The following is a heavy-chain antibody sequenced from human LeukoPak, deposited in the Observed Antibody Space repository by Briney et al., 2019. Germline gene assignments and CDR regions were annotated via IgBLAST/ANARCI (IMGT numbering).Heavy chain of an antibody. D-gene: IGHD4-17*01. CDR1: GYTLTELS. V-gene: IGHV1-24*01. CDR3: ATTLNSYGDYSNWFDP. CDR2: FDPEDGET. J-gene: IGHJ5*02. Sequence: ASVKVSCKVSGYTLTELSMHWVRQAPGKGLEWMGGFDPEDGETIYAQKFQGRVTMTEDTSTDTAYMELSSLRSEDTAVYYCATTLNSYGDYSNWFDPWGRGTLVTVSS.